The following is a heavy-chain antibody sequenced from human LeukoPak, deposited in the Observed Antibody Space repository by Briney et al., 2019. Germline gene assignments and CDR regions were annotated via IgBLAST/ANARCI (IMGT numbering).Heavy chain of an antibody. V-gene: IGHV1-2*06. Sequence: GASVKVSCKASGYTFTGYYMHWVRQAPGQGLEWMGRINPNSGGTNYAQKFQGRVTMTRDTSISTAYMELSRLRSDDTAVYYCARDRITMVRGVIWRGYNWFDPWGQGTLVTVSS. J-gene: IGHJ5*02. CDR2: INPNSGGT. D-gene: IGHD3-10*01. CDR3: ARDRITMVRGVIWRGYNWFDP. CDR1: GYTFTGYY.